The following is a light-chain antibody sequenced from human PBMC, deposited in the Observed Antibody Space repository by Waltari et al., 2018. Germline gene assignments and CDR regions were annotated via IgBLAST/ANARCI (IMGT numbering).Light chain of an antibody. Sequence: DTQMTQSPSTLSASVGDRVTITCRASQSISSWLAWYQQKPGKAPKLLIYKASSLESGVPSRFSGSESGTEFTLTISSLQPDDFATYYCQQYNTFPLTFGGGTKVEI. J-gene: IGKJ4*01. CDR1: QSISSW. V-gene: IGKV1-5*03. CDR2: KAS. CDR3: QQYNTFPLT.